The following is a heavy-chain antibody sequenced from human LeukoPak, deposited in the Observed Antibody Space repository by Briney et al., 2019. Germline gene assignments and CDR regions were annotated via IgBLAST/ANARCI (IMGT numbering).Heavy chain of an antibody. CDR1: GFSFSTYA. Sequence: GGSLRLSCAASGFSFSTYAMSWVRQAPGKGLEWVSAISGSGGSTYYADSVKGRFTISRDNAKNSLYLQMNSLRAEDTAVYYCARDPLSSSSFDLWGQGTLVTVSS. V-gene: IGHV3-23*01. CDR3: ARDPLSSSSFDL. CDR2: ISGSGGST. J-gene: IGHJ4*02. D-gene: IGHD6-13*01.